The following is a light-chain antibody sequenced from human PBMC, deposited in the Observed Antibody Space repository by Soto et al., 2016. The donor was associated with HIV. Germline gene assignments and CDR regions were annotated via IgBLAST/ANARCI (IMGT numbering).Light chain of an antibody. CDR1: QSISSY. CDR3: QKYYTAPYT. CDR2: AAS. V-gene: IGKV1-39*01. Sequence: DIQMTQSPSSLSASVGDRVTITCRASQSISSYLNWYQQKPGKAPKLLIYAASSLQSGVPSRFSGSGSGTDFTLTISSLQPEDVATYYCQKYYTAPYTFGQGTKVEIK. J-gene: IGKJ1*01.